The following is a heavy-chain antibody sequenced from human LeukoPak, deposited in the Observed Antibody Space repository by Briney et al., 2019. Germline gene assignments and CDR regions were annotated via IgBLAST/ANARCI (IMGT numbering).Heavy chain of an antibody. CDR1: GGSISSYY. CDR3: ARDNMVGGVTRVFDH. V-gene: IGHV4-4*07. CDR2: IYTSGST. D-gene: IGHD3-10*01. Sequence: PSETLSLTCTVSGGSISSYYWSWIRQPAGKGLEWIGRIYTSGSTNYNPSLKSRVTMSVDTSKNQFSLKLSSVTAADTAVYYCARDNMVGGVTRVFDHWGLGTLVTVSS. J-gene: IGHJ4*02.